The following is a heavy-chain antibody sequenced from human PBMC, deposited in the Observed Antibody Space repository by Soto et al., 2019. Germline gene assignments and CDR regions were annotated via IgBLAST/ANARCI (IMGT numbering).Heavy chain of an antibody. D-gene: IGHD3-3*01. CDR2: INPNSGGT. J-gene: IGHJ5*02. Sequence: ASVKVSCKASGYTFTVYYMHWVRQAPGQGLEWMGWINPNSGGTNYAQKFQGRVTMTRDTSISTACMELSRLRSDDTAVYYCAWADFWSGYYRFDPWGQGTLVTISS. CDR1: GYTFTVYY. CDR3: AWADFWSGYYRFDP. V-gene: IGHV1-2*02.